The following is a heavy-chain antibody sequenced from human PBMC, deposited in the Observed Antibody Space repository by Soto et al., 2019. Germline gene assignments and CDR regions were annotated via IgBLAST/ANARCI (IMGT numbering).Heavy chain of an antibody. V-gene: IGHV3-30*04. CDR2: ISYDGINI. D-gene: IGHD1-7*01. CDR1: EVTISSYA. Sequence: GGLQRHSGAASEVTISSYAMHWVRQAQGKGLEWVAVISYDGINIHYADSVKGRFTISRDNAKNSLYLQMDNLRAEDTAVYYCARDHPNRNYGTCFDYWGQGTPVTVPS. J-gene: IGHJ4*02. CDR3: ARDHPNRNYGTCFDY.